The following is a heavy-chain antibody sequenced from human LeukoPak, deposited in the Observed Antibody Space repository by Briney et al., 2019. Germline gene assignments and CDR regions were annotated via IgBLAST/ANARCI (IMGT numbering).Heavy chain of an antibody. CDR2: IYYSGST. CDR1: GGSTSSYY. Sequence: SETLSLTRTVSGGSTSSYYWSWIRQPPGKGLEWIGYIYYSGSTNYNPSLKSRVTISVDTSKNQFSLKLSSVTAADTAVYYCARHHGVRYYYYGMDVWGQGTTVTVSS. CDR3: ARHHGVRYYYYGMDV. V-gene: IGHV4-59*08. D-gene: IGHD2-8*01. J-gene: IGHJ6*02.